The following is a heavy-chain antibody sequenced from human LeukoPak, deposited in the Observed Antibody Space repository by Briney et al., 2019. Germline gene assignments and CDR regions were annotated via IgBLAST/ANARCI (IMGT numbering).Heavy chain of an antibody. Sequence: PXXSLRXXCAVSGFTFSGNYMSWIRQAPGKGLEWVSLIYSDDTTLYADSVKGRFTISRDISKNTLYLQMSSLRAEDTAGYYCARRAGGYSHPYDYWGQGVLVTVSS. CDR3: ARRAGGYSHPYDY. CDR2: IYSDDTT. V-gene: IGHV3-53*01. D-gene: IGHD4-23*01. J-gene: IGHJ4*02. CDR1: GFTFSGNY.